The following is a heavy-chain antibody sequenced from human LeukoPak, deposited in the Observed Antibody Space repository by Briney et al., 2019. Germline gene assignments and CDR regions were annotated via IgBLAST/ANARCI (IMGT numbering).Heavy chain of an antibody. CDR3: ARSYIVGATLGY. V-gene: IGHV4-34*01. CDR1: GGSFSGYY. Sequence: PSETLSLTCAVYGGSFSGYYWSWIRQPPGKGLEWIGEINHSGSTNYNPSLKSRVTISVDTSKNQFSLKLSPVTAADTAVYYCARSYIVGATLGYWGQGTLVTVSS. CDR2: INHSGST. D-gene: IGHD1-26*01. J-gene: IGHJ4*02.